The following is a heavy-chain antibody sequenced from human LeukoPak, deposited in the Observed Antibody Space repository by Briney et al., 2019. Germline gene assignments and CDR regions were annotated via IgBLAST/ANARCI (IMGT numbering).Heavy chain of an antibody. CDR2: ISYDGSNK. V-gene: IGHV3-30*04. CDR3: AKVPGRLFPGYYYYYMDV. Sequence: GGSLRLSCAASGFTFSSYAMHWVRQAPGKGLEWVAVISYDGSNKYYADSVKGRFTISRDNSKNTLYLQMNSLRAEDTAVYYCAKVPGRLFPGYYYYYMDVWGKGTTVTISS. D-gene: IGHD2-15*01. J-gene: IGHJ6*03. CDR1: GFTFSSYA.